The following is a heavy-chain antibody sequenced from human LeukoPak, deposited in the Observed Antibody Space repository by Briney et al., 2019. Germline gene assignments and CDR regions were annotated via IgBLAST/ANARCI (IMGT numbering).Heavy chain of an antibody. CDR1: GFTFSSYN. J-gene: IGHJ4*02. V-gene: IGHV3-48*04. CDR3: ARSGGGYNFFDY. Sequence: GGSLRLSCAASGFTFSSYNMNWVRRAPGKGLECVSYISGTSSTIYYADSVKGRFTISRDNAKNSLYLQMNSLRAEDTAVYYCARSGGGYNFFDYWGQGTLVTVSS. D-gene: IGHD2-15*01. CDR2: ISGTSSTI.